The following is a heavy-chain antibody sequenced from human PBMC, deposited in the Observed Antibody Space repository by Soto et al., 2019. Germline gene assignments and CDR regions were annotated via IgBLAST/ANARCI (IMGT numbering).Heavy chain of an antibody. D-gene: IGHD2-15*01. CDR1: GGSFSGYY. V-gene: IGHV4-34*01. CDR3: ARGLGGVREVVVVEGPSGYMDV. CDR2: INHSGST. J-gene: IGHJ6*03. Sequence: SETLSLTCAVYGGSFSGYYWSWIRQPPGKGLEWIGEINHSGSTNYNPSLKSRVTISVDTSKNQFSLKLSSVTAADTAVYYCARGLGGVREVVVVEGPSGYMDVWGKGTTVTVSS.